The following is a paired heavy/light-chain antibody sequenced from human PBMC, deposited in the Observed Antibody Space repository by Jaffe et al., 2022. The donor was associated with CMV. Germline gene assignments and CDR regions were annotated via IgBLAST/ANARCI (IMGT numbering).Heavy chain of an antibody. Sequence: QVQLQQSGPGLVKPSQTLSLTCAISGDSVSSNSAAWNWIRQSPSRGLEWLGRTYYRSKWYNDYAVSVKSRITINPDTSKNQFSLQLNSVTPEDTAVYYCARDRLERGFVDTAMATVYYYMDVWGKGTTVTVSS. D-gene: IGHD5-18*01. J-gene: IGHJ6*03. CDR2: TYYRSKWYN. V-gene: IGHV6-1*01. CDR3: ARDRLERGFVDTAMATVYYYMDV. CDR1: GDSVSSNSAA.
Light chain of an antibody. CDR2: KAS. Sequence: DIQMTQSPSTLSASVGDRVTITCRASQSISSWLAWYQQKPGKAPKLLIYKASSLESGVPSRFSGSGSGTEFTLTISSLQPDDFATYYCQQYNSYRYTFGQGTKLEIK. V-gene: IGKV1-5*03. J-gene: IGKJ2*01. CDR1: QSISSW. CDR3: QQYNSYRYT.